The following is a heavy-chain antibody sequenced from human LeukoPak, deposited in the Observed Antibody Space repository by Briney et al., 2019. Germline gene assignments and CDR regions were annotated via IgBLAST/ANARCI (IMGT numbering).Heavy chain of an antibody. J-gene: IGHJ5*02. CDR2: IYTSGST. CDR1: GGSISSYY. V-gene: IGHV4-4*07. D-gene: IGHD6-6*01. Sequence: SEALSLTCTVSGGSISSYYWSWIRQPAGKGLEWIGRIYTSGSTNYNPSLKSRVTMSVDTSKNQFSLKLSSVTAADTAVYYCARDGLEYSFQDPWGQGTLVTVSS. CDR3: ARDGLEYSFQDP.